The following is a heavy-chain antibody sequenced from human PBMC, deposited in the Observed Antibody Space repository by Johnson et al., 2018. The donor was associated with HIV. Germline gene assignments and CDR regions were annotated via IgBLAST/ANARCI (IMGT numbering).Heavy chain of an antibody. V-gene: IGHV3-30*04. CDR2: ISYDGSNK. Sequence: QVQLVESGGGVVQPGRSLRLSCAASGFTFSSYAMHWVRQAPGKGLEWVAVISYDGSNKYYADSVKGRFTISRDNSKNTLYLQMNSLRTEDTALYYCASKDSTYYYADFNIWGQRTMVTVSS. J-gene: IGHJ3*02. CDR3: ASKDSTYYYADFNI. D-gene: IGHD3-22*01. CDR1: GFTFSSYA.